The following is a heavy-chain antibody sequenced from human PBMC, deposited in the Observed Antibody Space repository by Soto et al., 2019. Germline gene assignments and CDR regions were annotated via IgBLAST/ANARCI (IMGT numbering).Heavy chain of an antibody. CDR2: IYYSGST. V-gene: IGHV4-59*01. J-gene: IGHJ6*02. D-gene: IGHD3-3*01. CDR1: GGSISSYY. CDR3: ARWVKSPRIFGVVTHSYGMDV. Sequence: SETLSLTCTVSGGSISSYYWSWIRQPPGKGLEWIGYIYYSGSTNYNPSLKSRVTISVDTSKNQFSLKLSSVTAADTAVYYCARWVKSPRIFGVVTHSYGMDVWGQGNTVTVSS.